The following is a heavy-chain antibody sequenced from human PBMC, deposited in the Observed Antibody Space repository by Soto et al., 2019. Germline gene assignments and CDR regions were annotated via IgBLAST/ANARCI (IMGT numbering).Heavy chain of an antibody. V-gene: IGHV3-23*01. CDR2: LSGSSPTV. CDR3: AKDTRIAARPIGYFDH. J-gene: IGHJ4*02. Sequence: EVQLLESGGGLVQPGGSLRLTCAASGFTFGSYGMSWVRQAPGKGLEWVSSLSGSSPTVYYADSVKGRFTISRDNSDNTLFLEMTSLRAEDTAFYYCAKDTRIAARPIGYFDHWGQGTLVTVSS. CDR1: GFTFGSYG. D-gene: IGHD6-6*01.